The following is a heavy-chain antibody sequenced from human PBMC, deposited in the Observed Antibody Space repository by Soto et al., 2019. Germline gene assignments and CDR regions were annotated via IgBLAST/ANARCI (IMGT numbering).Heavy chain of an antibody. CDR3: ARNSGYSYGLAEYFQH. V-gene: IGHV3-7*05. CDR1: GFTFSSYW. D-gene: IGHD5-18*01. CDR2: IKQDGSEK. Sequence: GGSLRLSCAASGFTFSSYWMSWVRQAPGKGLEWVANIKQDGSEKYYVDSVKGRFTISRDNAKNSLYLQMNSLRAEDTAVYYCARNSGYSYGLAEYFQHWGQGTLVTVSS. J-gene: IGHJ1*01.